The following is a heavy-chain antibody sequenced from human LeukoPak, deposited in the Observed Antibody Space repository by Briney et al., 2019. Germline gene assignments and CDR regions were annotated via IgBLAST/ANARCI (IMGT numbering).Heavy chain of an antibody. CDR2: IRYDGSNK. Sequence: GGSLRLSCAASGFTFSSYSMNWVRQAPGKGLEWVAFIRYDGSNKYYADSVKGRFTISRDNSKNTLYLQMNSLRAEDTAVYYCAIPLFDYWGQGTLVTVSS. J-gene: IGHJ4*02. V-gene: IGHV3-30*02. CDR1: GFTFSSYS. CDR3: AIPLFDY.